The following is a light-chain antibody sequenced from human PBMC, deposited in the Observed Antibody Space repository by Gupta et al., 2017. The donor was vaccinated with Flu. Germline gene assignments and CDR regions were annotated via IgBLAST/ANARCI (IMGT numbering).Light chain of an antibody. CDR3: QSAEIRRSDSM. CDR2: GNF. Sequence: QSLLMQPPSLSGAPGQRVTISCTGSSSNIGADFDVHWYQQMPGRAPRLLIFGNFKRDSGVPERFSGSKSGTSASLTSTGLQAEDEAIYYWQSAEIRRSDSMFGGGTKLTVL. V-gene: IGLV1-40*01. J-gene: IGLJ3*02. CDR1: SSNIGADFD.